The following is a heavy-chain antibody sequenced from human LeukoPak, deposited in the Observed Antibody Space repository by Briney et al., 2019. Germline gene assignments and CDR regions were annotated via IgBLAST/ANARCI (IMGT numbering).Heavy chain of an antibody. Sequence: SETLSLTCAVYGGSFSGYYWNWIRQPPGKGLEWIGEINHSGSTNYNPSLKSRVTISVDTSKNQFSLKLSSVTTADTAVYYCAGSALYYAAAGRTGFDYWGQGTLVTVSS. CDR2: INHSGST. CDR1: GGSFSGYY. D-gene: IGHD6-13*01. V-gene: IGHV4-34*01. CDR3: AGSALYYAAAGRTGFDY. J-gene: IGHJ4*02.